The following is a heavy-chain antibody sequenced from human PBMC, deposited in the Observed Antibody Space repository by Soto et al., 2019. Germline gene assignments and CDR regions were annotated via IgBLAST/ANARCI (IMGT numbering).Heavy chain of an antibody. CDR3: ARAGLGLAFDS. D-gene: IGHD6-19*01. CDR2: IYHSGAT. J-gene: IGHJ5*01. Sequence: PSETLSLTCAVSGDSLNNNNLWSWGRQSPRKGLEWIAEIYHSGATNYNPSLQSRVTISIDKSEKQFSLKLNSVTAADTAVYYCARAGLGLAFDSWGQGALVTVSS. CDR1: GDSLNNNNL. V-gene: IGHV4-4*02.